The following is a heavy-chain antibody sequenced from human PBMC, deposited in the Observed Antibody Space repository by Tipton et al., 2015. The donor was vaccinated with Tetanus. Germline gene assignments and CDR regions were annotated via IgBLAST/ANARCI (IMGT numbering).Heavy chain of an antibody. CDR3: ARGTGDY. V-gene: IGHV4-30-4*01. Sequence: TLSLTCAVSGGSFTSGDFYWTWIRPSPGKGLEWIGSIYSSARAHYSPSLKSRVTISQDTSKNQFSLKLSAVTAADTAVYYCARGTGDYWGQGTLVTVSS. CDR2: IYSSARA. CDR1: GGSFTSGDFY. D-gene: IGHD1-14*01. J-gene: IGHJ4*02.